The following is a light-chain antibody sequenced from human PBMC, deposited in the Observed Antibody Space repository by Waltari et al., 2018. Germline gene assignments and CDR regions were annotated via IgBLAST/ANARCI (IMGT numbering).Light chain of an antibody. CDR2: DVS. CDR1: SSDVGGYNY. Sequence: QSALTQPASVSGSPGQSITISCTGTSSDVGGYNYVSWYQQHPGKAPKLMIYDVSKRPSGVSNRFSGSKSGNPASRTISGLQAQDEADYYCSSYTSSSTYWVFGGGTKLTVL. CDR3: SSYTSSSTYWV. V-gene: IGLV2-14*01. J-gene: IGLJ3*02.